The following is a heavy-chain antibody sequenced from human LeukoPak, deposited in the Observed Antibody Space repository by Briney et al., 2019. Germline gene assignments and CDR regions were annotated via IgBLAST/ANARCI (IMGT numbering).Heavy chain of an antibody. Sequence: ASVEVSCKASGYTFTSYGISWVRQAPGQGLEWMGWISAYNGNTNYAQKLQGRVTMTTDTSTSTAYMELRSLRSDDTAVYYCAILRANWGSFDYWGQGTLVTVSS. CDR3: AILRANWGSFDY. CDR1: GYTFTSYG. V-gene: IGHV1-18*01. CDR2: ISAYNGNT. J-gene: IGHJ4*02. D-gene: IGHD7-27*01.